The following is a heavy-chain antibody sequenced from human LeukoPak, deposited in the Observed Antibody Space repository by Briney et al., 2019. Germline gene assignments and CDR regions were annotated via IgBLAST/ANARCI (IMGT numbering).Heavy chain of an antibody. CDR3: ARSKNYYDSSGYYREPPPNWFDP. J-gene: IGHJ5*02. CDR2: IIPIFGTA. D-gene: IGHD3-22*01. Sequence: SVKVSCKASGGTFSSYAISWVRQAPGQGLEWMGGIIPIFGTANYAQKFQGRVTIITDESTSTAYMELSSLRSEDTAVYYCARSKNYYDSSGYYREPPPNWFDPWGQGTLVTVSS. V-gene: IGHV1-69*05. CDR1: GGTFSSYA.